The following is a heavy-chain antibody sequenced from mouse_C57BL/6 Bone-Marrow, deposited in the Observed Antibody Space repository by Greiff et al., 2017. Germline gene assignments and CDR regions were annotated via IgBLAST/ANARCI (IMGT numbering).Heavy chain of an antibody. Sequence: EVTVVESGGGLVKPGGSLKLSCAASGFTFSDYGMHWVRQAPEKGLEWVAYISSGSSTIYYADTVKGRFTISRDNAKNTLFLQMTSLRSEDTARYYCAKTPFITTVLDYWGQGTTLTVSS. D-gene: IGHD1-1*01. CDR2: ISSGSSTI. V-gene: IGHV5-17*01. J-gene: IGHJ2*01. CDR3: AKTPFITTVLDY. CDR1: GFTFSDYG.